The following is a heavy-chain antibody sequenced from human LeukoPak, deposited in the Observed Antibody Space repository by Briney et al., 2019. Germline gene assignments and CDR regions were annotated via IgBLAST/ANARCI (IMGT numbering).Heavy chain of an antibody. D-gene: IGHD3-10*01. CDR3: AKVLDLYSNDLVRGWFDP. Sequence: GGSLRLSCAASGFTFSSYGMSWVRQAPGKGLKWVSDISGSAGTTHYADSVKGRFTISRDNSKNTLYLQMNSLRAEDSAVYYCAKVLDLYSNDLVRGWFDPWGQGTLVTVSS. CDR2: ISGSAGTT. V-gene: IGHV3-23*01. J-gene: IGHJ5*02. CDR1: GFTFSSYG.